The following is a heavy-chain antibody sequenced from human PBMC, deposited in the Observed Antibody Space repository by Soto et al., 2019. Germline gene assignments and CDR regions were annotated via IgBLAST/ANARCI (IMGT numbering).Heavy chain of an antibody. Sequence: PGGSLRLSTAASGFSFSSYAMSWVRQAPGPGLEWVSAISGSGGSTYYADSVKGRFTISRDNSKNTLYLQMNSLRAEDTAVYYCAKAPVGYCSGGSCYPWFDPWGQGTLVTVSS. V-gene: IGHV3-23*01. D-gene: IGHD2-15*01. CDR2: ISGSGGST. CDR1: GFSFSSYA. J-gene: IGHJ5*02. CDR3: AKAPVGYCSGGSCYPWFDP.